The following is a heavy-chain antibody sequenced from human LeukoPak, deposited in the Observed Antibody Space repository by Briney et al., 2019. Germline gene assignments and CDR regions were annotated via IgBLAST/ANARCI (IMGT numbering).Heavy chain of an antibody. D-gene: IGHD2-2*01. J-gene: IGHJ4*02. CDR2: ISYDGSNK. CDR1: GFTFSSYA. CDR3: ARDRLVPAAYYFDY. V-gene: IGHV3-30-3*01. Sequence: GGSLRLSCAASGFTFSSYAMHWVRQAPGNGLEWVAVISYDGSNKYYADSVKGRFTISRDNSKNTLYLQMNSLRAEDTAVYYCARDRLVPAAYYFDYWGQGTLVTVSS.